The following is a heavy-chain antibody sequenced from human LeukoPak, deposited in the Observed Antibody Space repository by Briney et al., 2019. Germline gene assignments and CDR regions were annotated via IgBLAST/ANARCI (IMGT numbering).Heavy chain of an antibody. CDR1: GFTFSDYY. Sequence: GGSLRLSCAVSGFTFSDYYMSWIRQAPGKGLGWVSYISSSSSYTKYADSVKGRFTISRGNAKNSLYLQMNSLRAEDTAVYYCASAPYGSGTFLDYWGQGTLVTVSS. CDR2: ISSSSSYT. J-gene: IGHJ4*02. D-gene: IGHD3-10*01. V-gene: IGHV3-11*06. CDR3: ASAPYGSGTFLDY.